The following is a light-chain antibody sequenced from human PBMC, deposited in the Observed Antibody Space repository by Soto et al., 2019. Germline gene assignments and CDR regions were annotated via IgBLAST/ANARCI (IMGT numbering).Light chain of an antibody. Sequence: QSVLTQPASVSGSPGQSITISCTGTSGDVGAYNYVSWYQQHPGKSPRLMIFDVSNRPSGASNRSSGSKSGNTASLTLSWLQAEAAADYYCSSFTNTYSPVFGTGTQLTV. V-gene: IGLV2-14*01. CDR3: SSFTNTYSPV. CDR2: DVS. J-gene: IGLJ1*01. CDR1: SGDVGAYNY.